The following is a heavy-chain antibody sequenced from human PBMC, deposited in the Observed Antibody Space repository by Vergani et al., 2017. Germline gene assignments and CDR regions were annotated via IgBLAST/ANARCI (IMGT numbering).Heavy chain of an antibody. J-gene: IGHJ6*03. V-gene: IGHV3-30-3*01. D-gene: IGHD3-3*01. CDR3: ARSDFWSHYYYYYMDV. Sequence: VQLLESGGGVVQPGRSLRLSCAASGFTFSSYAMHWVRQAPGKGLEWVAVISYDGSNKYYADSVKGRFTISRDNSKNTLYLQMNSRRAEDTAVYYCARSDFWSHYYYYYMDVWGKGTTVTVSS. CDR2: ISYDGSNK. CDR1: GFTFSSYA.